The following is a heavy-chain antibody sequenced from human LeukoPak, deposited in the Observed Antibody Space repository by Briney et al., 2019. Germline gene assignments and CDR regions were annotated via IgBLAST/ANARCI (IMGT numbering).Heavy chain of an antibody. CDR2: IYYIGGT. CDR1: GGSIRGGGHY. J-gene: IGHJ3*02. Sequence: PSQTLSLTCTVSGGSIRGGGHYRTCIRHHPGKGLEWVGVIYYIGGTSYTPSLKSRVTISVDTSKNPFSLNLSSVTAADTAVYYCARDGLNNIRGVIDAFDIWGQGTMVTVSS. D-gene: IGHD3-10*01. V-gene: IGHV4-31*03. CDR3: ARDGLNNIRGVIDAFDI.